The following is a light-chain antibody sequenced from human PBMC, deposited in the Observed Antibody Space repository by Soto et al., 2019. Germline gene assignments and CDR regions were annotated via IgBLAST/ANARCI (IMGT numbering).Light chain of an antibody. V-gene: IGKV3-20*01. CDR1: QSVSSDY. Sequence: EIVLTQSPGTLSLSPGERATLSCRASQSVSSDYLAWYQQKPGQPPRLLIYGASFRATGIPDRFRGSGSGTDFALTIWSLETEDFAVFYCQQYGTSPPTFGQWTKVEIK. J-gene: IGKJ1*01. CDR3: QQYGTSPPT. CDR2: GAS.